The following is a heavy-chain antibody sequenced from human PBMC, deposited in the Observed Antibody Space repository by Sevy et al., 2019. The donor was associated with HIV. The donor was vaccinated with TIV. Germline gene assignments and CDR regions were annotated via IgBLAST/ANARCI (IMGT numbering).Heavy chain of an antibody. Sequence: GGSLRLSCKCSGFSLSAYWMHWVRQIPGKGLDWVSLINNDGRVRQYADSVKGRFTISRDNVRNTLYLQMESLRAEDAGVYYWARGIGKSGAFWGQGTLVTVSS. CDR3: ARGIGKSGAF. CDR1: GFSLSAYW. D-gene: IGHD1-26*01. J-gene: IGHJ4*02. V-gene: IGHV3-74*01. CDR2: INNDGRVR.